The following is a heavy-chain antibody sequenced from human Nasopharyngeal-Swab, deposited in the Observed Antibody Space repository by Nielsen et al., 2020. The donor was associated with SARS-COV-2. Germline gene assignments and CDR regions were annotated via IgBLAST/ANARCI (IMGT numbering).Heavy chain of an antibody. CDR1: GFTFSSYG. V-gene: IGHV3-30*18. CDR3: AKDITGYSIGWFYYYYYLDV. Sequence: GGSLRLSCAASGFTFSSYGIHWVRQAPGKGLEWVAVISYDGSNKYYADSVKGRFTISRDNSKKTLYLQMKSLRAEDTAVYYCAKDITGYSIGWFYYYYYLDVLVKGTTVTVSS. J-gene: IGHJ6*03. CDR2: ISYDGSNK. D-gene: IGHD6-19*01.